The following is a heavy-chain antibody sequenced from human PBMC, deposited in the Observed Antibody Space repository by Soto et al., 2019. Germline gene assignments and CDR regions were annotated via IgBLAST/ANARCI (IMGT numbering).Heavy chain of an antibody. D-gene: IGHD2-15*01. Sequence: QVQLVQSGPEVKKPGSSVKVSCKASGGTFSSNVFTWVRQAPGQGLEWMGGIIPMFGTANYAQKFQGRVKLIADESTSTVYMEVSSLRSEDTAVYYCARGSRDCSGGSCFPLPTAEYLRHWGQGTLVTVSS. CDR2: IIPMFGTA. CDR1: GGTFSSNV. V-gene: IGHV1-69*01. J-gene: IGHJ1*01. CDR3: ARGSRDCSGGSCFPLPTAEYLRH.